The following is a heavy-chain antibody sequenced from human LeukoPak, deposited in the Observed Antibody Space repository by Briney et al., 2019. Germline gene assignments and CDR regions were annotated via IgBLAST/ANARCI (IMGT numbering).Heavy chain of an antibody. CDR3: ARHPAVAGSAFDI. J-gene: IGHJ3*02. Sequence: GESLKISCKGSGYSFTSYWIGWVRRMPGKGLDWMGIIYPGDSDTRYSPSFQGQVTISADKSISTAYLQWSSLKASDTAMYYCARHPAVAGSAFDIWGQGTMVTVSS. V-gene: IGHV5-51*01. CDR2: IYPGDSDT. D-gene: IGHD6-19*01. CDR1: GYSFTSYW.